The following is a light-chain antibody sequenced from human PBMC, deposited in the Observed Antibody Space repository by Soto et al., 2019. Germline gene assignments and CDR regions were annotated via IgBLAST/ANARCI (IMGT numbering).Light chain of an antibody. V-gene: IGKV1-39*01. CDR3: QQSSSTVLT. CDR2: AAS. CDR1: QSISSY. Sequence: DIQITQSPSSLSASVGDRVTITCRASQSISSYLNWYQQKPGKAPKLLIYAASSLQGGVPSRFSGSGSGTDFTLTISSLQREDCAIYYGQQSSSTVLTFGGGTKVEIK. J-gene: IGKJ4*01.